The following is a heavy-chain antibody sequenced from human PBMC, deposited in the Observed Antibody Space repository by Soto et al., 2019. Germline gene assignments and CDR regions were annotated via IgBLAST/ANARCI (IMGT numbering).Heavy chain of an antibody. V-gene: IGHV4-61*08. CDR1: GGFVSSDAYY. CDR3: SSERRDSSGRYGMDV. Sequence: AETLSLTCTVSGGFVSSDAYYWSWMRQAPGKGLEWIGYIYYRGTTNYNPSIKSRITISLDTSKNQFSLKLMYVTDAETAVYYCSSERRDSSGRYGMDVWGHGSTLTVSS. CDR2: IYYRGTT. D-gene: IGHD3-22*01. J-gene: IGHJ6*02.